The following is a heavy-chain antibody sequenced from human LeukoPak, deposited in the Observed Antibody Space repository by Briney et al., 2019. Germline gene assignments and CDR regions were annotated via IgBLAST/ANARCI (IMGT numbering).Heavy chain of an antibody. Sequence: PGGSLRLSCAASGFTFSSYGMHWVRQAPGKGLEWVAVIWYDGSNKYYADSVKGRFTISRDNSKNALYLQMNSLRAEDTAVYYCARDRGYGDYYFDYWGQGTLVTVSP. J-gene: IGHJ4*02. D-gene: IGHD4-17*01. CDR1: GFTFSSYG. CDR2: IWYDGSNK. CDR3: ARDRGYGDYYFDY. V-gene: IGHV3-33*01.